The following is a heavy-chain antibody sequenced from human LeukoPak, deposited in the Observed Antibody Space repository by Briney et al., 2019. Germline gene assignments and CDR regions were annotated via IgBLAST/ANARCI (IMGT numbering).Heavy chain of an antibody. D-gene: IGHD1-1*01. J-gene: IGHJ6*02. Sequence: PGGSLRLSCAASGFTFSSYAMSWVRQAPGKGLEWVSAISGSGGSTYYADSVKGRFTISRDNSKNTLYLQMNSLRAEDTAAYYCANIRNWNDEMDVWGQGTTVTVSS. CDR2: ISGSGGST. V-gene: IGHV3-23*01. CDR3: ANIRNWNDEMDV. CDR1: GFTFSSYA.